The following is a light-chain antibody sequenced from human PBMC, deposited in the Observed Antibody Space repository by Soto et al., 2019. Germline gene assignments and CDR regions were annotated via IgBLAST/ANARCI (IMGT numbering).Light chain of an antibody. Sequence: RVVTQSPSTLSVSPGQRSTLACRASQSVRSNLAWYQQKPGQAPRILIYGASTRATGTPARFSGSGYGTEVNLTISSLQPDDFATYYCQHYNSYSEAFGQGTKVDIK. J-gene: IGKJ1*01. CDR1: QSVRSN. CDR3: QHYNSYSEA. V-gene: IGKV3-15*01. CDR2: GAS.